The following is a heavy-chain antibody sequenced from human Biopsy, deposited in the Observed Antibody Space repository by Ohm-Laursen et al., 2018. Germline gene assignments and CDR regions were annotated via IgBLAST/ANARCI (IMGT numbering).Heavy chain of an antibody. CDR1: GGSISSSTTYY. CDR3: ARHPTGFWFDP. Sequence: GTLSLTCTVSGGSISSSTTYYWAWLRQPPGKGLEWIGSIYNTETTFYNPSLKSRVIISVDTSTNHFSLKVSSVTAADTALYFCARHPTGFWFDPWGHGTLVTVSS. J-gene: IGHJ5*02. CDR2: IYNTETT. V-gene: IGHV4-39*01.